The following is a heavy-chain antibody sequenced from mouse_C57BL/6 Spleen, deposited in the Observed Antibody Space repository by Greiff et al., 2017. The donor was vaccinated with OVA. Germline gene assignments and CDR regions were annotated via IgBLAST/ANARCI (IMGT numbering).Heavy chain of an antibody. J-gene: IGHJ2*01. CDR1: GFTFSDYG. V-gene: IGHV5-17*01. CDR2: ISSGSSTI. CDR3: ASYDYDGY. D-gene: IGHD2-4*01. Sequence: VQLQQSGGGLVKPGGSLKLSCAASGFTFSDYGMHWVRQAPEKGLEWVAYISSGSSTIYYADTVKGRFTISRDNAKNTLFLQMTSLRSEDTAMYYCASYDYDGYWGQGTTLTVSS.